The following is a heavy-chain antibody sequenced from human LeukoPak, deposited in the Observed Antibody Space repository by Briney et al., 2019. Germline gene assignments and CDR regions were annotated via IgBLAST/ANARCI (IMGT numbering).Heavy chain of an antibody. CDR3: ARGGPPTIFPFQH. J-gene: IGHJ1*01. D-gene: IGHD3-3*01. CDR1: GGSFSSYY. Sequence: PSETLSLTCTVSGGSFSSYYWSWIRQPPGKGLEWIGEINHSGSTNYNPSLKSRVTISVDTSKNQFSLKLSSVTAADTAVYYCARGGPPTIFPFQHWGQGTLVTVSS. CDR2: INHSGST. V-gene: IGHV4-34*01.